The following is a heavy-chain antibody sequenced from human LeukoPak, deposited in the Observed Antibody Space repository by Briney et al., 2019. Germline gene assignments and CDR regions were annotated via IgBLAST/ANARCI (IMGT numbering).Heavy chain of an antibody. J-gene: IGHJ4*02. CDR3: AKGNWGPLYYFDY. Sequence: GGSLRLSCAASGFTFSDYYMSWIRQAPGKELEWVSYISSSGSTIYYADSVKGRFTISRDNAKNSLYLQMNSLKVEDTAVYYCAKGNWGPLYYFDYWGQGTLVTVSS. D-gene: IGHD7-27*01. CDR1: GFTFSDYY. V-gene: IGHV3-11*01. CDR2: ISSSGSTI.